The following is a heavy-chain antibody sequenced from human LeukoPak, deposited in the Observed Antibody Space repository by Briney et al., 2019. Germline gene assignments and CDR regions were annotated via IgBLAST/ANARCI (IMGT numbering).Heavy chain of an antibody. CDR1: GFTFSSYA. V-gene: IGHV3-23*01. Sequence: GGSLRLSCAASGFTFSSYAMSWVRQAPGKGLEWVSAISGSGGSTYYADSVKGRFTISRDNSKNTLYLQMYSLRAEDTAVYYCAKGGWSYGSGSYYDFDPWGQGTLVTVSS. D-gene: IGHD3-10*01. CDR2: ISGSGGST. J-gene: IGHJ5*02. CDR3: AKGGWSYGSGSYYDFDP.